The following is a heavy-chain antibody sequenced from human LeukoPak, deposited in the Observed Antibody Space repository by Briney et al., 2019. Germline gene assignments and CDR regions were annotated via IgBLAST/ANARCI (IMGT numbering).Heavy chain of an antibody. V-gene: IGHV4-38-2*01. CDR2: IYPGGNT. CDR3: VGGSGYSGV. D-gene: IGHD5-18*01. J-gene: IGHJ4*02. Sequence: SETLSLTCVVSGYSISSGYYWGWIRQPPGKGLEWIGSIYPGGNTYYNPSLKSRVTISVDTSRNQSSLKLSSVTAADTAVYYCVGGSGYSGVWGQGTLVTVSS. CDR1: GYSISSGYY.